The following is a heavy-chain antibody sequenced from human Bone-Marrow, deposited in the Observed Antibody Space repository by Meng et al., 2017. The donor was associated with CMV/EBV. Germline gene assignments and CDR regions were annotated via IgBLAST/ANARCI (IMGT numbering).Heavy chain of an antibody. V-gene: IGHV3-48*03. Sequence: GGSLRLSCAASGSTFSSYEMHWVRQAPGKGLEWLSHIDSSGSVIYYTDSVEGRFAISRDNAKNSLYLQMNSLRAEDTAVYYCARADYYDTSGYHYLDYWAQGTLVTFSS. CDR1: GSTFSSYE. CDR2: IDSSGSVI. J-gene: IGHJ4*02. CDR3: ARADYYDTSGYHYLDY. D-gene: IGHD3-22*01.